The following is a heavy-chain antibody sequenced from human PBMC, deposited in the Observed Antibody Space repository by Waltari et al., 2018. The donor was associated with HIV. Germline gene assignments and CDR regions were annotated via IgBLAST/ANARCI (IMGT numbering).Heavy chain of an antibody. J-gene: IGHJ4*02. V-gene: IGHV1-8*01. CDR2: LTPSSGNT. CDR3: ARGGSTHTHFAY. D-gene: IGHD1-26*01. CDR1: GYSFPRSD. Sequence: QVQLVQSGAALKKPGASVKVPCKASGYSFPRSDINWVRQATGQGLEWMGWLTPSSGNTGSAQKFQGRVTMSRNTSVSTVYMELSTLTSDDTAIYFCARGGSTHTHFAYWGQGTLVTVSS.